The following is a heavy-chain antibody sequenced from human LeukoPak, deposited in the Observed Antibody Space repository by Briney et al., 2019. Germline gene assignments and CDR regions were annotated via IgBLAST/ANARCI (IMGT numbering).Heavy chain of an antibody. CDR3: AKEAAAAGNNWFDP. J-gene: IGHJ5*02. D-gene: IGHD6-13*01. CDR2: TIPNTGVT. CDR1: GYTFTDYY. V-gene: IGHV1-2*02. Sequence: GASVKVSCKASGYTFTDYYIHWVRQAPGQGLEWMGWTIPNTGVTNYAQKFQGRVTMTRDTSISTAYMELSNLTSDDTAVYYCAKEAAAAGNNWFDPWGQGTLVTVFS.